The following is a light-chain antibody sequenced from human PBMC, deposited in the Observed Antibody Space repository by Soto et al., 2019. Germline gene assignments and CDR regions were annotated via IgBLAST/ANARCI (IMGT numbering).Light chain of an antibody. CDR2: EVS. CDR1: SSDVGRYNF. V-gene: IGLV2-14*01. Sequence: QSALTQPASVSGSPGQSITISCTGTSSDVGRYNFVSWYQQHPGKAPKLMIYEVSNRPSGVSNRFSGSKSGNTASLTISGLQAEDEADYYCSSYTSSSTLVFGTGTKVTVL. J-gene: IGLJ1*01. CDR3: SSYTSSSTLV.